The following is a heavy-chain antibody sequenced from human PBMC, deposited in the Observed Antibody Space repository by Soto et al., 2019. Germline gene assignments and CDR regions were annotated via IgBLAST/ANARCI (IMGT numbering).Heavy chain of an antibody. D-gene: IGHD6-6*01. CDR2: ISWNSGSI. CDR3: AKDQGFAAARLGYDAFDI. V-gene: IGHV3-9*01. Sequence: GGSLRLSCAASGFTFDDYAMHWVRQAPGKGLEWVSGISWNSGSIGYADSVKGRFTISRDNAKNSLYLQMNSLRAEDTALYYCAKDQGFAAARLGYDAFDIWGQGTMVTVSS. J-gene: IGHJ3*02. CDR1: GFTFDDYA.